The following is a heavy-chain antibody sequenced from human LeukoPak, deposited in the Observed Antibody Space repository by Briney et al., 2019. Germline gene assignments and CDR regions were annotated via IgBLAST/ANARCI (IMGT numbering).Heavy chain of an antibody. Sequence: PGGSLRLSCAASGFTFSSYAMHWVRQAPGKGLEWVAVISYDGSNKYYADSVKGRFTISRDNSKNTLYLQMNSLRAEDTAVYYCAIRGKTTVTTWFDYWGQGTLVTVSS. J-gene: IGHJ4*02. V-gene: IGHV3-30-3*01. CDR2: ISYDGSNK. CDR1: GFTFSSYA. D-gene: IGHD4-17*01. CDR3: AIRGKTTVTTWFDY.